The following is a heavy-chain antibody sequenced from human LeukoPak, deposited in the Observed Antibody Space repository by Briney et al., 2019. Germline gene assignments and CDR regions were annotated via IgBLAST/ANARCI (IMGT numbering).Heavy chain of an antibody. CDR2: IGSSSSTI. CDR3: ARDSGIWYFDL. CDR1: GFTFSSYS. V-gene: IGHV3-48*01. Sequence: PGGSLRLSCAASGFTFSSYSMNWVRQAPGKGLGWVSYIGSSSSTIYYADSVKGRFTISRDNAKNSLYLQMNSLRAEDTAVYYCARDSGIWYFDLWGRGTLVTVSS. D-gene: IGHD1-14*01. J-gene: IGHJ2*01.